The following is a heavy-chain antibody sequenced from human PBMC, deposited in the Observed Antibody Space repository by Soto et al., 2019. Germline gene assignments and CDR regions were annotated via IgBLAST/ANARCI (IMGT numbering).Heavy chain of an antibody. CDR1: GGSFSGYY. CDR2: ISHSGST. D-gene: IGHD1-20*01. Sequence: LSLTCAVYGGSFSGYYWSWIRQPPGKGLEWIGEISHSGSTKHNPSLKSRITISVDTAKNQFSLKLNSVTAADTAVYYCARSESNWSVAVFWSQGTLVTVSS. J-gene: IGHJ4*02. CDR3: ARSESNWSVAVF. V-gene: IGHV4-34*01.